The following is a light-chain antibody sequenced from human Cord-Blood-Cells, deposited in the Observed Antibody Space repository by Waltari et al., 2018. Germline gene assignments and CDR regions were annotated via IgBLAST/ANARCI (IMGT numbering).Light chain of an antibody. CDR2: KAS. J-gene: IGKJ1*01. Sequence: DIQMTQSPSTLSASVGARVTITCRASQSISSWLAWYQQKTGKAPKLLIYKASSLESGVPSRFSGSGSGTEFTLTISSLQPDDFTTYDCQQYNSYSWTFGQGTKVEIK. V-gene: IGKV1-5*03. CDR1: QSISSW. CDR3: QQYNSYSWT.